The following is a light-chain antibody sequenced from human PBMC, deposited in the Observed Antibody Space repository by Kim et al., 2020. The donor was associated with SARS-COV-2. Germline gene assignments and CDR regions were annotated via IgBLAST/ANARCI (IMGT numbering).Light chain of an antibody. CDR1: SLRSYY. CDR3: NSRDISGNHVSVV. Sequence: SSELTQDPAVSVALGQTVRITCQGDSLRSYYASWYQQKPGHAPVLVIYGKNNRPSGIPDRFSGSSSGNTASLTITGAQAEDEADYYCNSRDISGNHVSVV. J-gene: IGLJ2*01. V-gene: IGLV3-19*01. CDR2: GKN.